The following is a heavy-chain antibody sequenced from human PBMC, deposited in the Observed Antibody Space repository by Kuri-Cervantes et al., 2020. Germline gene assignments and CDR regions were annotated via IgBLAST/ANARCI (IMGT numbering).Heavy chain of an antibody. CDR2: IYYSGST. J-gene: IGHJ2*01. CDR1: GGSISSSSYY. Sequence: SETLSLTCTVSGGSISSSSYYWGWIRQPPGKGLEWIGSIYYSGSTYYNPSLKSRVTISVDTSKNQFSLKLSSVTAADTAVYYCARAPKYSYGQRGTPFDLWGRGTLVTVSS. V-gene: IGHV4-39*01. CDR3: ARAPKYSYGQRGTPFDL. D-gene: IGHD5-18*01.